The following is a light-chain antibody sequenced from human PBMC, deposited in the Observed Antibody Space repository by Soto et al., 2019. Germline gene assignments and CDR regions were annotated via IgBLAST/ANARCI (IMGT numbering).Light chain of an antibody. CDR1: SSDVGGYSY. J-gene: IGLJ1*01. CDR3: ASYTTSSTYV. CDR2: DVS. Sequence: QSVLTQPASVSGSPGQSIAISCTGTSSDVGGYSYVSWYQQQPGKAPKLVISDVSNRPSGVSDRFSGSKSGNTASLTISGLQTEDDADYYCASYTTSSTYVFGTGTKVT. V-gene: IGLV2-14*01.